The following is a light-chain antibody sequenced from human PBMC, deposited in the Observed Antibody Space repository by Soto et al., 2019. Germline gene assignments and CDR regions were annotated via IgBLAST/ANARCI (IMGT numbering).Light chain of an antibody. J-gene: IGKJ4*01. CDR2: DAS. Sequence: DIQMTQSPSTLSGSVGDRVTITCRASQTISSWLAWYQQKPGKAPKLLIYDASSLQSGVPSRFSGSGSGTEFTLTISRLQPDDFGTYYCQEYNSYPLTLGGGTKGDI. CDR1: QTISSW. V-gene: IGKV1-5*01. CDR3: QEYNSYPLT.